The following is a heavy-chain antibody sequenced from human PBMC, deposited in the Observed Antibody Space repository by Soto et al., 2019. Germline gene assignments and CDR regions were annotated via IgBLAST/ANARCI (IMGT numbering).Heavy chain of an antibody. D-gene: IGHD2-15*01. CDR3: AKEAGVVVVAATYFDY. V-gene: IGHV3-23*01. J-gene: IGHJ4*02. Sequence: EVQLLESGGGLVQPGGSLRLSCAASGFTFSSYAMSWVRQAPGKGLEWVSAISGSGGSTYYADSVKGPFTISRDNSKNTLYLQMNSLRAEDTAVYYCAKEAGVVVVAATYFDYWGQGTLVTVSS. CDR2: ISGSGGST. CDR1: GFTFSSYA.